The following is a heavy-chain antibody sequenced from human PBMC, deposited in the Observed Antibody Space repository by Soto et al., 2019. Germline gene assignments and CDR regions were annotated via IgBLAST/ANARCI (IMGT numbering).Heavy chain of an antibody. D-gene: IGHD3-10*01. CDR2: INPNSGGT. V-gene: IGHV1-2*04. J-gene: IGHJ6*02. CDR1: GYTFTGYY. Sequence: ASVKVSSKASGYTFTGYYMHSVRQAPGQGLEWMGWINPNSGGTNYAQKFQGWVTMTRDTSISTAYMELSRLRSDDTAVYYCAREGLLWFGEVFTVPYYGMDVWGQGTGVTVSS. CDR3: AREGLLWFGEVFTVPYYGMDV.